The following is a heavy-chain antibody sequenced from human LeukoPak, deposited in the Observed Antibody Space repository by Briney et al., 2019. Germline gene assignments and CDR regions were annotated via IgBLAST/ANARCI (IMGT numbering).Heavy chain of an antibody. CDR2: INHSGST. J-gene: IGHJ3*02. V-gene: IGHV4-34*01. D-gene: IGHD3-22*01. Sequence: SETLSLTCAVYGGSFSGYYWSWIRQPPGKGLEWIGEINHSGSTNYNPSLKSRVTISVDTSKNQFSLKLSSVTAADTAVYYSARGITMIVVVRPPIAFDIWGQGTMVTVSS. CDR1: GGSFSGYY. CDR3: ARGITMIVVVRPPIAFDI.